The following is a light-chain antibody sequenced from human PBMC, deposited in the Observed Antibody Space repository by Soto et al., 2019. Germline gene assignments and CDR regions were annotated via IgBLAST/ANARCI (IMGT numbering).Light chain of an antibody. Sequence: EIVLTQSPGTLSLSPGERATLSCRASQSFNSIYLACYQQKPSQAPRLLIYGASSRATGIPDRFSGSGSGTDVTLPISSLQPDDFATYYCQHYNSYSEAFGQGTKVDIK. J-gene: IGKJ1*01. CDR2: GAS. CDR3: QHYNSYSEA. CDR1: QSFNSIY. V-gene: IGKV3-20*01.